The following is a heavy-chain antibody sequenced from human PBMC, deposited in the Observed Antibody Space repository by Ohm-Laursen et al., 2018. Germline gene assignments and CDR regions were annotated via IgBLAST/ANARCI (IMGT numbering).Heavy chain of an antibody. V-gene: IGHV3-7*01. Sequence: SLRLSCAASGFTFSTYWMTWVRQAPGKGLEWVANIKQDGSEKYYVDSVTGRFTISRDNAKNSLYLQMNSLRAEDTAVYYCFSGPSWEIWGQGTVVTVSS. CDR2: IKQDGSEK. CDR1: GFTFSTYW. D-gene: IGHD1-26*01. J-gene: IGHJ3*02. CDR3: FSGPSWEI.